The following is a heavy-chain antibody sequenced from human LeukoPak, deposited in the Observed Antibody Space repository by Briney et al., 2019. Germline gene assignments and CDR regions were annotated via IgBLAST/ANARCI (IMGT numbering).Heavy chain of an antibody. CDR2: ISSSSSYI. V-gene: IGHV3-21*01. CDR3: AKDLSSGSRRAY. CDR1: GFTFSSYS. Sequence: GGSLRLSCAASGFTFSSYSMNWVRQAPGKGLEWVSSISSSSSYIYYADSVKGRFTISRDNAKNSLYLQMNSLRAEDTGVYYCAKDLSSGSRRAYWGQGTLVTVSS. J-gene: IGHJ4*02. D-gene: IGHD6-19*01.